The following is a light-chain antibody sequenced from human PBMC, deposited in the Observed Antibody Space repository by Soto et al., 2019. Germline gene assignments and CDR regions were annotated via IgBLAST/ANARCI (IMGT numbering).Light chain of an antibody. CDR1: QTMTRAY. CDR2: AAS. Sequence: EIVLMQSPGTLSLSPGERATLSCRASQTMTRAYLAWYQQKPGQAPRLLIYAASYRATGIPDKFSGSGSGTDFSLTISRLEPEDFAVYYCQQYNNWPRTFGQGTKVDIK. CDR3: QQYNNWPRT. V-gene: IGKV3-20*01. J-gene: IGKJ1*01.